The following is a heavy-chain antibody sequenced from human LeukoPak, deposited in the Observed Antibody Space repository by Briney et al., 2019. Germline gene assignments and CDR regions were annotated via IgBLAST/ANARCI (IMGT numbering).Heavy chain of an antibody. J-gene: IGHJ6*03. D-gene: IGHD2-15*01. CDR3: ATSTRIPYYYYMDV. V-gene: IGHV1-69*05. CDR2: IIPIFGTA. CDR1: GYTFTSYG. Sequence: AAVKVSCKASGYTFTSYGISWVRQAPGQGLEGMGGIIPIFGTANYAQKFQGRVTITTDESTSTAYMELSSLRSEDTAVYYCATSTRIPYYYYMDVWGKGTTVTVSS.